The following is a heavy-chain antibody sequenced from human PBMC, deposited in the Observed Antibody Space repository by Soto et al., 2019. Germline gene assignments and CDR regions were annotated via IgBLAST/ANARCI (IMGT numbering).Heavy chain of an antibody. J-gene: IGHJ4*02. V-gene: IGHV5-10-1*01. D-gene: IGHD2-2*01. CDR2: IDPSDSYT. CDR1: GYXCTSYL. Sequence: PXEXLKICCKCSGYXCTSYLISWVRHMHGKGLEWMGRIDPSDSYTNYSPSFQGNVKISADKSISTAYLQWSSLKASDTAMYYCESAPLRCSSTSCSSTSDYWGQGTLGTVSS. CDR3: ESAPLRCSSTSCSSTSDY.